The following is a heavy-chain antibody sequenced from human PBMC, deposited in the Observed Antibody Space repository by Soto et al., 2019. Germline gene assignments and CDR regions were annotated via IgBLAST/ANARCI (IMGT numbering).Heavy chain of an antibody. Sequence: SETLSLTCTVSGGSIRSYYWSWIRQSPGKGLEWIGFIYYGGSTNYNPSLKSRVTISVDTPKNQFSLKLSSVTAADTAMYYCTRVKRYCSTSSCYFDIWGQGTMVTVSS. CDR1: GGSIRSYY. CDR3: TRVKRYCSTSSCYFDI. D-gene: IGHD2-2*01. J-gene: IGHJ3*02. V-gene: IGHV4-59*08. CDR2: IYYGGST.